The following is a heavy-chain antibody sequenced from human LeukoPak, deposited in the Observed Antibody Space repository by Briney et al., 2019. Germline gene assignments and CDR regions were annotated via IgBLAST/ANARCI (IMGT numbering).Heavy chain of an antibody. D-gene: IGHD3-10*01. Sequence: SETLSLTCAVYGGSFSGYYWSWIRQPPGKGLEWIGEINHSRSTNYNPSLKSRVTISVDTSKNQFSLKLSSVTAADTAVDYCARGRYYYGXXSYYPKXXDYWGQGTXVTV. CDR1: GGSFSGYY. V-gene: IGHV4-34*01. CDR2: INHSRST. CDR3: ARGRYYYGXXSYYPKXXDY. J-gene: IGHJ4*02.